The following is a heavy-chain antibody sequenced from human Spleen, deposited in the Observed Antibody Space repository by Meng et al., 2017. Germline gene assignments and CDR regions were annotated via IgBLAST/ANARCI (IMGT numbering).Heavy chain of an antibody. D-gene: IGHD2-2*01. CDR3: ARGDIVVVPAATFDY. J-gene: IGHJ4*02. V-gene: IGHV3-74*01. CDR2: INSDGSST. Sequence: GGSLRLSCAASGFTFSSYSMNWVRQAPGKGLVWVSRINSDGSSTSYADSVKGRFTISRDNAKNTLYLQMNSLRAEDTAVYYCARGDIVVVPAATFDYWGQGTLVTVSS. CDR1: GFTFSSYS.